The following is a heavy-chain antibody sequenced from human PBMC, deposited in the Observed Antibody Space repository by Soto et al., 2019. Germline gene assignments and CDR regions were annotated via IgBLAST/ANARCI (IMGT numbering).Heavy chain of an antibody. J-gene: IGHJ4*02. CDR2: VIPLLDVA. Sequence: QVQLVQSGAEVKKPGSSVKVSCKASGGTFNSYTINWVRLAPGQGLEWMGRVIPLLDVANYAQKFQGRVTITADKSTSTAYMELSSLRSEDTAVYYCARAPYYYGSGSYPIDYWGQGTLVTVSP. V-gene: IGHV1-69*02. CDR3: ARAPYYYGSGSYPIDY. D-gene: IGHD3-10*01. CDR1: GGTFNSYT.